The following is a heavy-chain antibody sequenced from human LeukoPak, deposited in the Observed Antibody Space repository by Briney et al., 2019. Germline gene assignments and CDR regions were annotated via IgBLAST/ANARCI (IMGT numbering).Heavy chain of an antibody. D-gene: IGHD6-13*01. J-gene: IGHJ4*02. CDR2: ISNSGDRT. CDR3: ARDLYSSSWYLTDY. CDR1: GFTFSSYA. V-gene: IGHV3-23*01. Sequence: GGSLRLSCSASGFTFSSYAMSWVRQAPGKGLEWVSSISNSGDRTYYADSVKGRFTISRDNSENTVYLQMNSLRAEDTAVYYCARDLYSSSWYLTDYWGQGTLVTVSS.